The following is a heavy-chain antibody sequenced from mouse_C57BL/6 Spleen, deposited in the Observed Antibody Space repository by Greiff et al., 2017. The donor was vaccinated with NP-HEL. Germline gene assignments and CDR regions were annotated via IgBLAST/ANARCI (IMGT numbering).Heavy chain of an antibody. Sequence: QVQLKESGPELVKPGASVKISCKASGYAFSSSWMNWVKQRPGKGLEWIGRIYPGDGDTNYNGKFKGKATLTADKSSSTAYMQLSSLTSEDSAVYFCASGSPWFAYWGQGTLVTVSA. V-gene: IGHV1-82*01. CDR1: GYAFSSSW. CDR3: ASGSPWFAY. J-gene: IGHJ3*01. CDR2: IYPGDGDT.